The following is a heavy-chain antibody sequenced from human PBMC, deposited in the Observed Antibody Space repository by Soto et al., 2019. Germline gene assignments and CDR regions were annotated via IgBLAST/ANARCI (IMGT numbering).Heavy chain of an antibody. CDR2: INAGNGNT. CDR1: GYTFTSYA. J-gene: IGHJ4*02. D-gene: IGHD6-19*01. V-gene: IGHV1-3*01. Sequence: QVQLVQSGAEVKKPGASVKASCKASGYTFTSYAMHWVRQAPGQRLEWMGWINAGNGNTKYSQKFQGRVTITRDTSASTAYMELSSLRSEDTAVYYGARVSGISVADVCGQGTLVTVSS. CDR3: ARVSGISVADV.